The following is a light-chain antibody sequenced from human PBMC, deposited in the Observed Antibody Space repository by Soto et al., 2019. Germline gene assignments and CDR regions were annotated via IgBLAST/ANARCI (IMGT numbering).Light chain of an antibody. V-gene: IGKV1-33*01. J-gene: IGKJ2*01. CDR3: LQYNNLPYT. Sequence: DLQMTQSPSSLSASIGDRVTFTCQASQDIGTFLNWFQQKPGEAPKLLVYDASNLETGVPSRFSGGGSGTHFAFTITRLQAEDVATYFCLQYNNLPYTFCRGTKLAIK. CDR1: QDIGTF. CDR2: DAS.